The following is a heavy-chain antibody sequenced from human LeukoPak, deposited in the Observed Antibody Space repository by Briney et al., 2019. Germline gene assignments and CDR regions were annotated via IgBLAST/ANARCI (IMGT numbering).Heavy chain of an antibody. J-gene: IGHJ6*02. Sequence: GGSLRLSCAASGFTFSSYAMHWVRQAPGKGLEWVAVISYDGSNKYYADSVKGRFTISRDNSKNTLYLQMNSLRAEDTAVYYCANIAVAGQDYYGMDVWGQGTTVTVSS. D-gene: IGHD6-19*01. CDR1: GFTFSSYA. CDR3: ANIAVAGQDYYGMDV. CDR2: ISYDGSNK. V-gene: IGHV3-30*04.